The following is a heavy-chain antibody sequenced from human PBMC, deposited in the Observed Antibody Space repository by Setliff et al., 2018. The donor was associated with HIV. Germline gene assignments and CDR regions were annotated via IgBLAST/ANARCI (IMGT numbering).Heavy chain of an antibody. CDR3: ARQGLTMNPGVPAPILYFFDY. D-gene: IGHD3-10*01. CDR1: GGSIISSSYY. J-gene: IGHJ4*02. Sequence: SETLSLTCTVPGGSIISSSYYWGWIRLPPGKGLEWIGSMYYRGTTYNNPSLKSRVTFSADTSKNQFSLNLNSVTATDTAVYFCARQGLTMNPGVPAPILYFFDYWGQGILVTVSS. V-gene: IGHV4-39*01. CDR2: MYYRGTT.